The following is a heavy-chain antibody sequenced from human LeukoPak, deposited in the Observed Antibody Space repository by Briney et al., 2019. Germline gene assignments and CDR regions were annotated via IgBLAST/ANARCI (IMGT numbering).Heavy chain of an antibody. V-gene: IGHV4-59*08. CDR2: IYYSGST. D-gene: IGHD5-12*01. Sequence: PSETLSLTCTVSGGSISSDYWSWIRQPPGKGLEWIGYIYYSGSTNYNPSLKSRVTISLDTSKNQFSLKLSSVTAADTAVYYCARSDIVATIGVWGQGTLVTVSS. J-gene: IGHJ4*02. CDR3: ARSDIVATIGV. CDR1: GGSISSDY.